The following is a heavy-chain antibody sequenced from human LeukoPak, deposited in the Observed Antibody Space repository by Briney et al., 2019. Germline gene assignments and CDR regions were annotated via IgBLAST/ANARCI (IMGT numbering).Heavy chain of an antibody. J-gene: IGHJ4*02. V-gene: IGHV3-21*01. CDR2: ISSSSNFI. CDR1: GFTFSIYA. CDR3: ARDRDTAMVKVYY. Sequence: GGSLRLSCAASGFTFSIYAMSWVRQAPGKGLEWVSCISSSSNFIYYADSVKGRFTISRDNAKNSLFLQMNSLRAEDTAVYYCARDRDTAMVKVYYWGQGTLVTVSS. D-gene: IGHD5-18*01.